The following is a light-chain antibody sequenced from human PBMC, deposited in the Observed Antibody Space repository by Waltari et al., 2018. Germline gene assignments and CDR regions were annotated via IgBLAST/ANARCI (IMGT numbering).Light chain of an antibody. CDR3: CSYAGSSTYWV. J-gene: IGLJ3*02. V-gene: IGLV2-23*01. CDR1: SSDVWSYNL. CDR2: EGS. Sequence: QSALTQPASVSGSPGQSITISCTATSSDVWSYNLVPWYQQHPGKAPQLMIYEGSKRPSGVSNRFSGSKSGNTASLTISGLQAEDEADYYCCSYAGSSTYWVFGGGTKLTVL.